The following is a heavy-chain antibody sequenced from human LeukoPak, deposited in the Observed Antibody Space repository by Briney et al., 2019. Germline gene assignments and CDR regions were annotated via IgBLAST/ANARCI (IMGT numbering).Heavy chain of an antibody. V-gene: IGHV3-74*01. CDR2: INSDGSAT. Sequence: PGGSLRLSCAASEFNFSNYWMHWVRQAPGKGLVWVSCINSDGSATSYADSVKGRFTISRENAKNTVYLQMNSLRDEDTAVYYCARDPNFYYYYYIDVWGKGTTVTISS. CDR3: ARDPNFYYYYYIDV. J-gene: IGHJ6*03. CDR1: EFNFSNYW.